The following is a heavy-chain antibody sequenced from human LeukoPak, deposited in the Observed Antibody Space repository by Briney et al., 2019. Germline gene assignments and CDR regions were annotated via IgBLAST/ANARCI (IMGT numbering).Heavy chain of an antibody. J-gene: IGHJ4*02. D-gene: IGHD6-13*01. CDR3: ARGGSSWYNTPH. CDR1: GGTFSSYA. V-gene: IGHV1-69*13. Sequence: ASVKVSCKASGGTFSSYAISWVRQAPGQGLEWMGGIIPIFGTANYAQKFQGRVTITADESTSTAYMELSSLRSEDTAVYYCARGGSSWYNTPHWGQGTLVTVSS. CDR2: IIPIFGTA.